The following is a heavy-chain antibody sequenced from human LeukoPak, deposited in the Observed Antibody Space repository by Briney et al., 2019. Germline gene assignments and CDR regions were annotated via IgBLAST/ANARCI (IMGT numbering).Heavy chain of an antibody. CDR3: ARDVLPYSGNYSATLGAGAFDI. J-gene: IGHJ3*02. CDR2: ISSSGDST. CDR1: GFTFSTYG. D-gene: IGHD1-26*01. Sequence: GGSLRLSRAASGFTFSTYGMSWVRQAPGKGLAWVSGISSSGDSTYYADSVRGRSTISRDNSKNTLFLQMNSLRAEDTAVYYCARDVLPYSGNYSATLGAGAFDIWGQGTMVTVSS. V-gene: IGHV3-23*01.